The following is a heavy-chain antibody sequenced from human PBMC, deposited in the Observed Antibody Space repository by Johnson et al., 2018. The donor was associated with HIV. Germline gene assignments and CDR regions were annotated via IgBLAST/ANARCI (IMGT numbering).Heavy chain of an antibody. CDR3: ARDSMTTVVTFAFDI. D-gene: IGHD4-23*01. CDR2: IGTAGDT. CDR1: GFTFSSYD. Sequence: VQLVESGGGVVQPGRSLRLSCAASGFTFSSYDMHWVRQATGKGLEWVSAIGTAGDTYYPGSVKGRFTISRDNSKNTLYLQMNSLRAADTAVYYCARDSMTTVVTFAFDIWGQGTMVTVSS. J-gene: IGHJ3*02. V-gene: IGHV3-13*01.